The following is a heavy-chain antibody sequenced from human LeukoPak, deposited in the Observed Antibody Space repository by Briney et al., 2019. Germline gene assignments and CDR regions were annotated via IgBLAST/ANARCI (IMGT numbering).Heavy chain of an antibody. CDR2: INTNTGNP. CDR3: ARASYGSVAGTAVTFDY. CDR1: GYTFTSYA. D-gene: IGHD6-19*01. J-gene: IGHJ4*02. Sequence: ASVKVSCKASGYTFTSYAMNWVRQAPGQGLEWMGWINTNTGNPTYAQGFTGRFVFSLDTSVSTAYLQISSLKAEDTAVYYCARASYGSVAGTAVTFDYWGQGTLVTVSS. V-gene: IGHV7-4-1*02.